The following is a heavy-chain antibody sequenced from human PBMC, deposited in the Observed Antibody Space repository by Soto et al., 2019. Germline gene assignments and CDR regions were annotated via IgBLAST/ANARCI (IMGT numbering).Heavy chain of an antibody. Sequence: ASVKVSCKASGYAFSNNFMHWVRQAPAQGLEWMGVINPTTGLTSNAQKFQGRITMTSDTSSSTAYMELSSLRSEDTAVYYCARALRNGYFYGMDIWGQGTTVTVSS. CDR1: GYAFSNNF. CDR2: INPTTGLT. V-gene: IGHV1-46*01. CDR3: ARALRNGYFYGMDI. J-gene: IGHJ6*02. D-gene: IGHD2-8*01.